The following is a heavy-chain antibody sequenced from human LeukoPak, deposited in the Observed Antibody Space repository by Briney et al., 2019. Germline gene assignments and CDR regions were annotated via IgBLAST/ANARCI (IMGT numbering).Heavy chain of an antibody. CDR2: IYYRGNT. CDR1: GDSISGFY. Sequence: SETLSLTCSVSGDSISGFYWSWIRQPPGKGLEWIGQIYYRGNTNYNPSLKSRLTISVDTSKNQFSLKLSSVTAADTAVYYCARVAMEVNHEYFQHWGQGTLVTVSS. CDR3: ARVAMEVNHEYFQH. V-gene: IGHV4-59*01. D-gene: IGHD2-2*01. J-gene: IGHJ1*01.